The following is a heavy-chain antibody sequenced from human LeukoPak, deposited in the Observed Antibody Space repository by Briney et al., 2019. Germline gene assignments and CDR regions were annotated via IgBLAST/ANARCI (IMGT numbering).Heavy chain of an antibody. CDR2: ISAYNGNT. Sequence: EASVKVSCKASGYTFTSYGISWVRQAPGQGLEWMGWISAYNGNTNYAQKLQGRVTMSTDTPTSTAYMELRSLRSDDTAVYYCARGRIVGATLYYFDYWGQGTLVTVSS. CDR3: ARGRIVGATLYYFDY. D-gene: IGHD1-26*01. J-gene: IGHJ4*02. V-gene: IGHV1-18*01. CDR1: GYTFTSYG.